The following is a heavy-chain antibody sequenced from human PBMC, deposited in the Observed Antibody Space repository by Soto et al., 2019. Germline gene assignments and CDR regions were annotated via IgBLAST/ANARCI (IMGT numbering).Heavy chain of an antibody. CDR2: IIPIFGTA. V-gene: IGHV1-69*06. CDR1: GGTFSSYA. Sequence: QVQLVQSGAEVKKPGSSVKVSCKASGGTFSSYAISWVRQAPGQGLEWMGGIIPIFGTANYAQKFQGRVTITADISTSKAYMGRSSMRSGDRAVYYCAREGGVGATTGWDWGQGTLVTVSS. J-gene: IGHJ4*02. D-gene: IGHD1-26*01. CDR3: AREGGVGATTGWD.